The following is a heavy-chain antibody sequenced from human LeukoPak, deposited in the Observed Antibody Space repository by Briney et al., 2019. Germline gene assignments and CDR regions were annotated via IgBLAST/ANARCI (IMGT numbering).Heavy chain of an antibody. CDR2: INPSGGST. CDR1: GYTFTSYY. CDR3: ARGGGYSSSWYWPDY. J-gene: IGHJ4*02. Sequence: ASVKVSCKASGYTFTSYYMHWVRQAPGQGLEWMGIINPSGGSTSYAQKFQGRVTITRNTSISTAYMELSSLRSEDTAVYYCARGGGYSSSWYWPDYWGQGTLVTVSS. D-gene: IGHD6-13*01. V-gene: IGHV1-46*01.